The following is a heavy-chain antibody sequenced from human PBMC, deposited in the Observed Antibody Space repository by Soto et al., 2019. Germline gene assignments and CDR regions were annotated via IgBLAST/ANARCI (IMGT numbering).Heavy chain of an antibody. CDR2: INSDGSST. Sequence: PGGSLRLSCAASGFTFSSYWMHWVRQAPGKGLVWVSRINSDGSSTSYADSVKGRFTISRDNAKNTLYLQMNSLRAEDTAVYYCARDSLLWFGELLHYYGMDVWRQGTTVTISS. CDR3: ARDSLLWFGELLHYYGMDV. CDR1: GFTFSSYW. D-gene: IGHD3-10*01. V-gene: IGHV3-74*01. J-gene: IGHJ6*02.